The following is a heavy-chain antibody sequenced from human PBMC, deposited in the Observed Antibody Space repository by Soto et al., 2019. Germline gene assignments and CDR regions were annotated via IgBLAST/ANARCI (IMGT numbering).Heavy chain of an antibody. CDR2: ISAYNGNT. CDR1: GYTFTSYG. D-gene: IGHD3-9*01. J-gene: IGHJ4*02. Sequence: GASVKVSCKASGYTFTSYGISWVRQAPGQGLEWMGWISAYNGNTNYAQKLQGRVTMTTDTSTSTAYMELRSLRSDDTAVYYCARGPNYDMRSGHTKYFDYWGKGTLGTRSS. CDR3: ARGPNYDMRSGHTKYFDY. V-gene: IGHV1-18*01.